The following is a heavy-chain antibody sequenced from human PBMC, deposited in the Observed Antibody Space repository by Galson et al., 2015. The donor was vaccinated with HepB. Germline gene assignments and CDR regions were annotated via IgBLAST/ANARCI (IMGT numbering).Heavy chain of an antibody. CDR3: ARGGWELPARGPIDY. J-gene: IGHJ4*02. V-gene: IGHV3-30*04. CDR2: ISYDGSNK. Sequence: SCKASGYTFINYYMHWVRQAPGKGLEWVAVISYDGSNKYYADSVKGRFTISRDNSKNTLYLQMNSLRAEDTAVYYCARGGWELPARGPIDYWGQGTLVTVSS. D-gene: IGHD1-26*01. CDR1: GYTFINYY.